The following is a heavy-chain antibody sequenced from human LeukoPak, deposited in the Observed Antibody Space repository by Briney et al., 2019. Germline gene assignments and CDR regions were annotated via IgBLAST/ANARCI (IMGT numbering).Heavy chain of an antibody. J-gene: IGHJ4*02. CDR3: AREVPAAVAYFDY. V-gene: IGHV3-64*01. D-gene: IGHD2-2*01. CDR1: GFTFSNFA. Sequence: GGSLRLSSAASGFTFSNFAMHWVRQAPGKGLEYVSAISSNGGSTYYANSVRARFTISRDNSKNTLYLQMGSLRAEDMAVYYCAREVPAAVAYFDYWGQGTPVTVSS. CDR2: ISSNGGST.